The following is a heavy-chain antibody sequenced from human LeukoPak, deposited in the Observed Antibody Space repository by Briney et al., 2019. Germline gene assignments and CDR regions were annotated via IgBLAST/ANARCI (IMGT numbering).Heavy chain of an antibody. CDR1: GYTFTSYY. D-gene: IGHD6-13*01. CDR2: INPNSGGT. Sequence: AAVTVSFMSSGYTFTSYYMHWVRQAPGQGRAWMGWINPNSGGTHYAQTFQGRVTITSDTSIRTAYMELSRLRSDDTAVYYCARSPNSSSWFDPWGQGTLVTVSS. J-gene: IGHJ5*02. V-gene: IGHV1-2*02. CDR3: ARSPNSSSWFDP.